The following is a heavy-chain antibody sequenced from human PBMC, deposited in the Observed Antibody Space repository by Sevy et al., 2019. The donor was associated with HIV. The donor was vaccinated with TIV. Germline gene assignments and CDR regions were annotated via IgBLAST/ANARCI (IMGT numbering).Heavy chain of an antibody. D-gene: IGHD2-21*02. Sequence: GGSLRLSCAASGFSVSDNDMNWVRQAPGKGLEWVSLMYHGGSILYADSVRGRFITSRDKSKNTLYLQMDSLRGEDTAVYYCARFSGLLRDFWGQGTLVTVSS. CDR1: GFSVSDND. CDR2: MYHGGSI. V-gene: IGHV3-66*01. J-gene: IGHJ4*02. CDR3: ARFSGLLRDF.